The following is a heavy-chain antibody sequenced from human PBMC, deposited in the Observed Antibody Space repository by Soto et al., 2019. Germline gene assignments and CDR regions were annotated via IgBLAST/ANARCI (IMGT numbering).Heavy chain of an antibody. CDR1: GFTCSSYA. V-gene: IGHV3-23*01. CDR3: AKPLRYSYGPSYDAFDI. CDR2: ISGSGGST. D-gene: IGHD5-18*01. Sequence: RWSLRLSCAASGFTCSSYAMSWFRQAPGRGLEWVSAISGSGGSTYYADSVKGRFTISRDNSKNTLYLQMNSLRAEDTAVYYCAKPLRYSYGPSYDAFDIWGQGTMVTVSS. J-gene: IGHJ3*02.